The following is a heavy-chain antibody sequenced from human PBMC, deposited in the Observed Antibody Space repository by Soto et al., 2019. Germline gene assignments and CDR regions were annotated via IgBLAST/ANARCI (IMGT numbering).Heavy chain of an antibody. D-gene: IGHD5-12*01. CDR1: GFTFSSYA. J-gene: IGHJ6*02. CDR2: ISGSGGST. CDR3: AKTRDSGWYDYYYGMDV. V-gene: IGHV3-23*01. Sequence: GGSLGLSCAASGFTFSSYAVSWVRQAPGKGLEWVSAISGSGGSTYYADSVKGRFTISRDNSKNTLYLQMNSLRAEDTAVYYCAKTRDSGWYDYYYGMDVWGQGNTVTVS.